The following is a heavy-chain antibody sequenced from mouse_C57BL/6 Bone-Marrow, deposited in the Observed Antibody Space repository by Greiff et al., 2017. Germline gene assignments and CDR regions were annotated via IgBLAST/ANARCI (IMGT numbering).Heavy chain of an antibody. CDR3: ARNTVVATDWYFDV. CDR2: ISHLAHSI. Sequence: EVKLVESGGGLVQPGGSLKLSCAASGFTFSDYGMAWVRQAPRKGPEWVAFISHLAHSIYYADTVTGRCTISRENAKNTLYLEMSSRRSEDTAMYYCARNTVVATDWYFDVWGTGTTVTVSS. CDR1: GFTFSDYG. V-gene: IGHV5-15*01. J-gene: IGHJ1*03. D-gene: IGHD1-1*01.